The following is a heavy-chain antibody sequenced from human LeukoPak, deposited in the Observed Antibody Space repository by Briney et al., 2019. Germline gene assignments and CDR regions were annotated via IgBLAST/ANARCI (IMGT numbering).Heavy chain of an antibody. Sequence: PSETLSLTCTVSGGSISSSSYYWGWIRQPPGKGLEWIGSIYYSGSTYYNPSLKSRVTISVDTSKNQFSLKLSSVTAAETILYFFVIVRRELRFLEWLFFNDYCSHGSLVNVS. J-gene: IGHJ4*01. V-gene: IGHV4-39*01. CDR3: VIVRRELRFLEWLFFNDY. CDR2: IYYSGST. CDR1: GGSISSSSYY. D-gene: IGHD3-3*01.